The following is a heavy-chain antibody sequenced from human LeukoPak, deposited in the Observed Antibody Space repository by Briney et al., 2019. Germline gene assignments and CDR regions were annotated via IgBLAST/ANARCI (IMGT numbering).Heavy chain of an antibody. J-gene: IGHJ4*02. Sequence: GGSLRLSCAASGFTFSSYSMNWVRQAPGKGLEWVSSISSSSSYIYYADSVKGRFTISRDNAKNSLYLQMNSLRAEDTAVYYCARDFKVDTAMVISYYFDYWGQGTLVTVSS. CDR2: ISSSSSYI. V-gene: IGHV3-21*01. CDR3: ARDFKVDTAMVISYYFDY. CDR1: GFTFSSYS. D-gene: IGHD5-18*01.